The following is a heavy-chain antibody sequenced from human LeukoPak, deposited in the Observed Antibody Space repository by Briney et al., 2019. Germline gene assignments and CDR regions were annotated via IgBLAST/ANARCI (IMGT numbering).Heavy chain of an antibody. CDR1: GGTFSSYA. V-gene: IGHV1-69*05. CDR2: IIPIFGTA. J-gene: IGHJ3*02. D-gene: IGHD4-17*01. CDR3: AVSYGDYGYAFDI. Sequence: SVKVSCKASGGTFSSYAISWVRQAPGQGLEWMGRIIPIFGTANYAQKFQDRVAITTDESTSTAYMELSGLRSEDTAVYYCAVSYGDYGYAFDIWGQGTMVTVSS.